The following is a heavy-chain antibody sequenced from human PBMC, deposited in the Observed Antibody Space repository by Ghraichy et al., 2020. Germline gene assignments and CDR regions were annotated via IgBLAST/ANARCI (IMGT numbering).Heavy chain of an antibody. D-gene: IGHD6-13*01. J-gene: IGHJ4*02. V-gene: IGHV3-23*01. CDR1: GFTFSSYA. CDR2: ISCSGGST. CDR3: AKENIAAELGLRSSFDY. Sequence: GGSLRLTCAASGFTFSSYAMSWVRQAPGKGLEWVSGISCSGGSTYYADSVKGRFTISRDNSKNTLYLQMNSLRAEDTAVYYCAKENIAAELGLRSSFDYWGQGTLVTVSS.